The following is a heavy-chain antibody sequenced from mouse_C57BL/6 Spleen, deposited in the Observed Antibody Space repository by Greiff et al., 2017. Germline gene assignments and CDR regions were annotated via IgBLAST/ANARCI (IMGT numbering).Heavy chain of an antibody. D-gene: IGHD2-1*01. Sequence: VQLQQSGAELVRPGASVTLSCKASGYTFTDYEMHWVKQTPVHGLEWIGAIDPETGGTAYNQKFKGKAILTADKSSSTAYMELRILTSEDSAVYYCTRRGIYYGNYRWFAYWGQGTLVTVSA. CDR3: TRRGIYYGNYRWFAY. CDR2: IDPETGGT. CDR1: GYTFTDYE. J-gene: IGHJ3*01. V-gene: IGHV1-15*01.